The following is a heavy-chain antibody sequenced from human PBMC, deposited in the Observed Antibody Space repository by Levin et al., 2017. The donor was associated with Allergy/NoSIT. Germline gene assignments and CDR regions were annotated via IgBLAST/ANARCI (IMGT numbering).Heavy chain of an antibody. CDR1: GGSISSSSYY. J-gene: IGHJ4*02. Sequence: SQTLSLTCTVSGGSISSSSYYWGWIRQPPGKGLEWIGSIYYSGSTYYNPSLKSRVTTSVDTSKNQFSLKLSSVTAADTAVYYCARLTLYSGSNEWIYWGQGTLVTVSS. CDR3: ARLTLYSGSNEWIY. V-gene: IGHV4-39*01. D-gene: IGHD1-26*01. CDR2: IYYSGST.